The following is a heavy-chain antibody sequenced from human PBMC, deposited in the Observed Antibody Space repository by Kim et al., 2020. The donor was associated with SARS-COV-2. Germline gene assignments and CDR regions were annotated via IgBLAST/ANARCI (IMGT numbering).Heavy chain of an antibody. J-gene: IGHJ4*02. Sequence: ASVKVSCKAFGYTFTRHGISWVRQAPGQGLEWMGWGSGAKGDTNCAEKIQGRVTLTRDTSTNTAYMELRSLRSDDTALYYCARGSWGEPLFDYWGQGTLLTVSP. CDR3: ARGSWGEPLFDY. CDR2: GSGAKGDT. V-gene: IGHV1-18*01. D-gene: IGHD1-26*01. CDR1: GYTFTRHG.